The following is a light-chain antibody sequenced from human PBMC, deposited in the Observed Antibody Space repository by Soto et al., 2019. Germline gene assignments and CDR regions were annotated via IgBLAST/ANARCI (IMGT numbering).Light chain of an antibody. CDR1: QSVSSN. J-gene: IGKJ1*01. CDR2: GAS. V-gene: IGKV3-15*01. CDR3: QQYNNWPRT. Sequence: EIVRAQSPATLSVSPGERATLSCRASQSVSSNLAWYQQKPGQAPRLLIYGASTRATGIPARFSGSGSGTEFTLTISSLKSEDFEVYYCQQYNNWPRTFGQGTKVDIK.